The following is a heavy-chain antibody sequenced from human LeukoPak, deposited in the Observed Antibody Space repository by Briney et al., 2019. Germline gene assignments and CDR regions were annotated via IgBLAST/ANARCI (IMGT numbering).Heavy chain of an antibody. J-gene: IGHJ6*03. CDR3: ARISGSYYLYYYYMDV. CDR2: ISAYNGNT. D-gene: IGHD1-26*01. V-gene: IGHV1-18*01. Sequence: EASVKVSCKASGYTFTSYGISWVRQAPGQGLEWMGWISAYNGNTNYARKLQGRVTMTTDTSTSTAYMELRSLRSDDTAVYYCARISGSYYLYYYYMDVWGKGTTVTVSS. CDR1: GYTFTSYG.